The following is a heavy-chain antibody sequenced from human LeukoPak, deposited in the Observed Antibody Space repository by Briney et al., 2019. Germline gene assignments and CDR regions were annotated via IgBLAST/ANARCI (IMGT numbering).Heavy chain of an antibody. V-gene: IGHV4-31*03. Sequence: SETLSLTCTVSGGSISSGGYYWSWIRQHPGKGLEWIGYIYYSGSTYYNPSLKSRVTISVDTSKNQFSLKLSSVTAADTAVYYCARTVYPYYYDSSGYYFFDYWGQGTPVTVSS. CDR2: IYYSGST. J-gene: IGHJ4*02. D-gene: IGHD3-22*01. CDR3: ARTVYPYYYDSSGYYFFDY. CDR1: GGSISSGGYY.